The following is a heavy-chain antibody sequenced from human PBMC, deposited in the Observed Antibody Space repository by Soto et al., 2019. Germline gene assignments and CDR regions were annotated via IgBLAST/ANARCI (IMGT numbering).Heavy chain of an antibody. CDR2: IIPIFGTA. CDR3: EREEYSSSSEASWFDP. D-gene: IGHD6-6*01. CDR1: GGTFSSYA. Sequence: QVQLVQSGAEVKKPGSSVKVSCKASGGTFSSYAISWVRQAPGQGLEWMGGIIPIFGTANYAQKFQGRVTITADESTSTAEMELNSLRSEDTAVSYCEREEYSSSSEASWFDPWGQGTLVTVSS. J-gene: IGHJ5*02. V-gene: IGHV1-69*01.